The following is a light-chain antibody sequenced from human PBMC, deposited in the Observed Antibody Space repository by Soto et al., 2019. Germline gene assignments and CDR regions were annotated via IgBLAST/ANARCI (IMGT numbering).Light chain of an antibody. J-gene: IGKJ4*01. CDR1: QSVSSTY. V-gene: IGKV3D-20*02. Sequence: EIVLTQSPGTLSLSPGERATLSCRASQSVSSTYLAWYQQKSGQAPRLLIYDASNRATGIPDRFSGSGSGTDFTLTISRLEPEDFAVYYCQKRSNWPPLTFGGGTKVDIK. CDR3: QKRSNWPPLT. CDR2: DAS.